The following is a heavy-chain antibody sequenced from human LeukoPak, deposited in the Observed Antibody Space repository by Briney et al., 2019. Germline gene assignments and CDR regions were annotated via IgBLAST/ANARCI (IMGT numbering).Heavy chain of an antibody. D-gene: IGHD3/OR15-3a*01. V-gene: IGHV1-2*02. CDR3: ARVKGDWIDAFDI. CDR2: IIPNTGGT. Sequence: ASVKVSCKASGYPFTGYYLHWVRQAPGQGLEWMGWIIPNTGGTHYAQRYQDRVTLTSDTSITTVYMELSSLRSDDTAVYYCARVKGDWIDAFDIWGQGTKVTVSS. J-gene: IGHJ3*02. CDR1: GYPFTGYY.